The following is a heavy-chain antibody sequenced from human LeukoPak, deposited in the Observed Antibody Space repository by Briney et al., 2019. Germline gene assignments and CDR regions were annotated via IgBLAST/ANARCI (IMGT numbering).Heavy chain of an antibody. CDR1: GFTFRSYW. J-gene: IGHJ4*02. Sequence: PGGSLRLSCAASGFTFRSYWMSWVRQAPGKGLEWVTTTKRDGSEKQYVDSVKGRFTDSRDNAKNSLYLQMNSLRADDTPVYYCARLSGDITVFAFWGQGTLVTVSS. CDR3: ARLSGDITVFAF. CDR2: TKRDGSEK. D-gene: IGHD2-15*01. V-gene: IGHV3-7*01.